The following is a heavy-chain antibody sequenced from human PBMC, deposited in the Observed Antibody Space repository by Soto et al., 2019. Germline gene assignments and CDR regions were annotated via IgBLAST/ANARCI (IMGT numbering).Heavy chain of an antibody. V-gene: IGHV1-69*01. D-gene: IGHD3-3*01. Sequence: QVQLVQSGADVKKPGSSVKVSCKASGGTFSTYVIGWVRQAPGQGLEWMGGIIPIFGTANYAQKFQGRVTITADESTSTAYMELSSLRSQDTAVYYCARTDFWSGSPFGYFDYWGQGTLVTVSS. CDR3: ARTDFWSGSPFGYFDY. CDR2: IIPIFGTA. CDR1: GGTFSTYV. J-gene: IGHJ4*02.